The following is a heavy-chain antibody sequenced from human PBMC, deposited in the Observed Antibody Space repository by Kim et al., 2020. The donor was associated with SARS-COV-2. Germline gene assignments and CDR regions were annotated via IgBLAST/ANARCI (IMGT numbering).Heavy chain of an antibody. V-gene: IGHV3-9*01. CDR2: ISWNSGSI. CDR3: ARVTTHPPLYYYYGMDV. D-gene: IGHD4-17*01. Sequence: GGSLRLSCAASGFTFGDYAMHWVRQAPGKGLEWVSGISWNSGSIGYADSVKGRFTISRDNAKNSLYLQMNSLRAEDTALYYCARVTTHPPLYYYYGMDVWGQGTTVTVSS. J-gene: IGHJ6*02. CDR1: GFTFGDYA.